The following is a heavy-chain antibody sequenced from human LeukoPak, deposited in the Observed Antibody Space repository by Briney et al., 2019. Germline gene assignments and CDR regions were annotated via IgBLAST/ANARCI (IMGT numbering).Heavy chain of an antibody. Sequence: SQTLSLTCTVSGGYISSGVYYWSWIRQHPGKGLEWIGYIYYSGSTYYNPSLKSRVTISLDTSKTHFSPKLSSVTAADTAVYYCARDYYSDSSGTKDDAFDIWGQGTMVTVSS. V-gene: IGHV4-31*03. J-gene: IGHJ3*02. CDR3: ARDYYSDSSGTKDDAFDI. CDR1: GGYISSGVYY. D-gene: IGHD3-22*01. CDR2: IYYSGST.